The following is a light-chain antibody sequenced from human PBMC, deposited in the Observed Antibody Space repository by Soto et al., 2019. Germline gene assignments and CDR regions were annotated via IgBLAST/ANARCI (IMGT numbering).Light chain of an antibody. V-gene: IGKV3-15*01. J-gene: IGKJ3*01. Sequence: EVVMTQSPATLSVSPGEGATLSCRASQSVSSKLAWYQQKPGQAPRLLIYGASTRATGIPARFSGSESVTEFALTISSLQSEDFAVYYCQQYDNWPFTFGPGTKVDIK. CDR2: GAS. CDR1: QSVSSK. CDR3: QQYDNWPFT.